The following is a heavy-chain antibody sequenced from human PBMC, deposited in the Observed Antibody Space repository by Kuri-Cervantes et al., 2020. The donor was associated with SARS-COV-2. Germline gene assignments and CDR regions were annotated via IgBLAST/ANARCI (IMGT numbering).Heavy chain of an antibody. J-gene: IGHJ6*02. CDR2: INPSGGST. V-gene: IGHV1-46*01. Sequence: ASVKVSCKVSGYTLIELSMHWVRQAPGQGLEWMGIINPSGGSTSYAQKFQGRVTMTRDTSTSTVYMELSSLRSEDTAVYYCARPTVTHYYYYGMDVWGQGTTVTVSS. D-gene: IGHD4-17*01. CDR1: GYTLIELS. CDR3: ARPTVTHYYYYGMDV.